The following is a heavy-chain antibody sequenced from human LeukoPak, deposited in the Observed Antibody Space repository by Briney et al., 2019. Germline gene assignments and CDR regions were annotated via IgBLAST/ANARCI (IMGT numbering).Heavy chain of an antibody. D-gene: IGHD3-22*01. CDR2: INPNSGGT. J-gene: IGHJ4*02. CDR3: ARDDSSGYYG. CDR1: GYTFSGYY. Sequence: ASVKVSCKASGYTFSGYYMHWVRQAPGQGLEWMGRINPNSGGTNYAQKFQGRVTMTRDTSISTAYMELSSLRSEDTAVYYCARDDSSGYYGWGQGTLVTVSS. V-gene: IGHV1-2*06.